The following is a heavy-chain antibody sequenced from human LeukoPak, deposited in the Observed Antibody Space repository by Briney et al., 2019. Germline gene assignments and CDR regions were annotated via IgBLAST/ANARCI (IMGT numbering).Heavy chain of an antibody. D-gene: IGHD6-13*01. J-gene: IGHJ6*03. CDR1: GFTFSSYW. Sequence: GGSLRLSRAASGFTFSSYWMSWVRQAPGKGLEWVANIKQDGSEKYYVDSVKGRFTISRDNAKNSLYLQMNSLRAEDTAVYYCARDGPAGTSNHYYYMDVWGKGTTVTVSS. V-gene: IGHV3-7*01. CDR3: ARDGPAGTSNHYYYMDV. CDR2: IKQDGSEK.